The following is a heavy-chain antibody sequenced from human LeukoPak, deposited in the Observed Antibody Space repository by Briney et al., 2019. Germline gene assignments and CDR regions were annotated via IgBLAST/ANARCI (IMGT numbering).Heavy chain of an antibody. V-gene: IGHV4-39*01. J-gene: IGHJ5*02. Sequence: PSETLSLTCTVSGGSISSSSYYWGWIRQPPGKGLEWIGSIYYSGSTYYNPSLKSRVTISVDTSKNQFSLKLSSVTAADTAVYYCARHLGDIVVVVAATSNWFDPWGQGTLVTVSS. D-gene: IGHD2-15*01. CDR3: ARHLGDIVVVVAATSNWFDP. CDR2: IYYSGST. CDR1: GGSISSSSYY.